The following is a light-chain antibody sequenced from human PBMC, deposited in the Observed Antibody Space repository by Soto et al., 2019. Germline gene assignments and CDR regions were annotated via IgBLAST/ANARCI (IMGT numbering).Light chain of an antibody. Sequence: ELVWTQSPGTLSLSPGERATLSRRASQSVSSSYLAWYQQQPGQAPRLLIYGASSRATGIPDRFSGSGSGTDFTLTIRRLEPEDFAVYYCQQYGSSGTFGQGTKGDIK. CDR2: GAS. CDR1: QSVSSSY. V-gene: IGKV3-20*01. CDR3: QQYGSSGT. J-gene: IGKJ1*01.